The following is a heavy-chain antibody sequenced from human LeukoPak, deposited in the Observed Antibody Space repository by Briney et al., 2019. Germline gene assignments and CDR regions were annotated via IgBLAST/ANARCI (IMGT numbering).Heavy chain of an antibody. CDR3: ARGWYSSGWEPDY. J-gene: IGHJ4*02. D-gene: IGHD6-19*01. CDR2: ISSNGGST. V-gene: IGHV3-64*01. CDR1: GFTFSSYA. Sequence: GGSLRLSCAASGFTFSSYAMHWVRQAPGKGLEYVSAISSNGGSTYYANSVKGRFTISRDNSKNTLYLQMGSLRAEDMAVYYCARGWYSSGWEPDYWGQGTLVTVSS.